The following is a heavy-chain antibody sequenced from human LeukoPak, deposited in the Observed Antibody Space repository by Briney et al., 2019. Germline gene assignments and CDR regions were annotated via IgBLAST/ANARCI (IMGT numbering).Heavy chain of an antibody. CDR3: AKSQGGYYPRRPYYSDVDV. CDR1: GFTFSSYA. V-gene: IGHV3-23*01. D-gene: IGHD1-26*01. CDR2: ISGSGDST. J-gene: IGHJ6*03. Sequence: GGSLRLSCAASGFTFSSYAMSWVRQAPGKGLEWVSAISGSGDSTYYADSVKGRFTISRDNSKKTLYLQLNSLRAEDTAVYYCAKSQGGYYPRRPYYSDVDVWGKGTTVTVSS.